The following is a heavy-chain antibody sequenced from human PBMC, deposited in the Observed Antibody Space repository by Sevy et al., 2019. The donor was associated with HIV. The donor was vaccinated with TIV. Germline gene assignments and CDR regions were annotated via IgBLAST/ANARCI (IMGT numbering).Heavy chain of an antibody. CDR3: ARGHVVVPGAAPYYYYHMDV. CDR2: VSSSSGYI. V-gene: IGHV3-21*01. CDR1: GFIFSTYS. D-gene: IGHD2-2*01. J-gene: IGHJ6*03. Sequence: GGSLRLSCAASGFIFSTYSMNWVRQAPGKGLEWISSVSSSSGYIYYADSVKGRFTISRDNAKNSLYLEMNSLRAEDTAVYFCARGHVVVPGAAPYYYYHMDVWGKGTTVTVSS.